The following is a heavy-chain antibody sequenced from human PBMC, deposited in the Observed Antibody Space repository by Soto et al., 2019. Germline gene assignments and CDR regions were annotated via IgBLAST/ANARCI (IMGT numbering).Heavy chain of an antibody. D-gene: IGHD3-16*01. CDR1: VFTFRRYV. J-gene: IGHJ1*01. CDR2: TSYDGSDK. CDR3: ARGGATGGLDV. Sequence: QVQLVESGGGVVQPGTSLRVYCVGSVFTFRRYVIHWVRQAPGKGLEWVALTSYDGSDKYYDDSVRGRFTISRDNSRNTVDLQMDSLRLEDTALYYCARGGATGGLDVWGQGTLVSVSS. V-gene: IGHV3-30*19.